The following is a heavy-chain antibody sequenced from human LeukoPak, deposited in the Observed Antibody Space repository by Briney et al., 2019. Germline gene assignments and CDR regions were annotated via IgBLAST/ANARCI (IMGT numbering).Heavy chain of an antibody. D-gene: IGHD4/OR15-4a*01. V-gene: IGHV3-23*01. CDR3: VRDQGAFPYFFDS. CDR2: ISGDGVSP. Sequence: GGSLRLSCAASGFTVSSNYMTWVRQTPGRGLECVSAISGDGVSPYYADSVRGRFTISRDNSKNTLYLQMNSLRVEDTAVYFCVRDQGAFPYFFDSWGQGTLVTVSS. CDR1: GFTVSSNY. J-gene: IGHJ4*02.